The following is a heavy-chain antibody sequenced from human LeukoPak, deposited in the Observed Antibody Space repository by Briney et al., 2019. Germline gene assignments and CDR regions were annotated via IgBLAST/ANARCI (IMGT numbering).Heavy chain of an antibody. D-gene: IGHD3-3*01. CDR2: INPNSGGT. Sequence: ASVKVSCKASGYTFTGYYMHWVRQAPGQGLEWMGRINPNSGGTNYAQKFQGRVTMTRDTSISTAYMELSRLRSDDTAVYYCARDCYDFWSGYYTPLGYYYYYGMDVWGQGTTVTVSS. CDR3: ARDCYDFWSGYYTPLGYYYYYGMDV. V-gene: IGHV1-2*06. CDR1: GYTFTGYY. J-gene: IGHJ6*02.